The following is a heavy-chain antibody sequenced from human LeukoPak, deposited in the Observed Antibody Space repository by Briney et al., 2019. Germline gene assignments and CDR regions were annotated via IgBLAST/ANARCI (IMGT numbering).Heavy chain of an antibody. V-gene: IGHV3-23*01. CDR1: GFTFSSYA. Sequence: GGSLRLSCAASGFTFSSYAMSWVRQAPGKGLEWVSAISGSVSSTYYADSVKGRFTISRDNSKNTLYLQMNSLRAEDTAVYYCAKDRSVVAAVYYYYGMDVWGQGTTVTVSS. D-gene: IGHD2-15*01. CDR3: AKDRSVVAAVYYYYGMDV. CDR2: ISGSVSST. J-gene: IGHJ6*02.